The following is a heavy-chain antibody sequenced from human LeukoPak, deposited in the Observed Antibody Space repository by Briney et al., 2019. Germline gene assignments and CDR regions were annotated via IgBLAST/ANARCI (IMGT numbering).Heavy chain of an antibody. D-gene: IGHD3-22*01. CDR1: GGTSSSYA. J-gene: IGHJ4*02. CDR3: ARDVRGSYSSGYGY. V-gene: IGHV1-69*04. Sequence: GSSVKVSCKASGGTSSSYAISWVRQAPGQGLEWMGRIIPILGIANYAQKFQGRVTITADKSTSTAYMELSSLRSEDTAVYYCARDVRGSYSSGYGYWGQGTLVTVSS. CDR2: IIPILGIA.